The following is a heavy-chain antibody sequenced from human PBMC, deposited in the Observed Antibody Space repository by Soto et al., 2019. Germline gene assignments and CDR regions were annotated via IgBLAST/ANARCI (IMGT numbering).Heavy chain of an antibody. Sequence: QVQLVQAGAEVKKPWASVKGSCKASGYTFTSYDLNWVRQATGQGLEWMGGMNHNSGNTGYAQKFQGRVTITRNTSISTAYMALSSLRSEDTAVYYCASGSPKDNCFDPWGQGTLVTVSS. CDR1: GYTFTSYD. CDR3: ASGSPKDNCFDP. V-gene: IGHV1-8*01. J-gene: IGHJ5*02. CDR2: MNHNSGNT.